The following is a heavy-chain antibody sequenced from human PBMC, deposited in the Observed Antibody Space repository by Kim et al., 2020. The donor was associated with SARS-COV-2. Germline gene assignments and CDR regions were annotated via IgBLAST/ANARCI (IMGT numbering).Heavy chain of an antibody. CDR2: IYYSGST. J-gene: IGHJ6*02. D-gene: IGHD3-22*01. CDR3: ARTALDYYDSSGYFSYYGMDV. Sequence: SETLSLTCTVSGGSISSYYWSWIRQPPGKGPEWIGYIYYSGSTNYNPSLKSRVTISVDTSKNQFSLKLSSVTAADTAVYYCARTALDYYDSSGYFSYYGMDVWGQGTTVTVSS. CDR1: GGSISSYY. V-gene: IGHV4-59*08.